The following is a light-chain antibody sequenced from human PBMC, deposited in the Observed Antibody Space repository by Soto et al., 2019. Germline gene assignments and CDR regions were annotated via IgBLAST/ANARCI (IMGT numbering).Light chain of an antibody. CDR3: SSYAGSNTVV. CDR1: SSDVGAYNY. Sequence: QSALSQPPSASGSPGQSVTISCTGTSSDVGAYNYVSWYQQHPGKAPKVMIYEVSERPSGVPDRFSGSKSANTDSLTVSGLQADDEADYYCSSYAGSNTVVFGGGTQLTVL. J-gene: IGLJ2*01. V-gene: IGLV2-8*01. CDR2: EVS.